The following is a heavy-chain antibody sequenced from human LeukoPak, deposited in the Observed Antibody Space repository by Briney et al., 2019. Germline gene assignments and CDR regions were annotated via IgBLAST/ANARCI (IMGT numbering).Heavy chain of an antibody. D-gene: IGHD3-16*01. CDR2: ISYDGSNK. CDR1: GFTFSSYA. Sequence: GRSLRLSCAASGFTFSSYAMHWVRQAPGKGLEWVAVISYDGSNKYYADSVKGRFTISRDNSKNTLFLQLNSLRVEDTAIYYCAKDALMTPMDVWGKGTTVTVSS. CDR3: AKDALMTPMDV. V-gene: IGHV3-30*04. J-gene: IGHJ6*03.